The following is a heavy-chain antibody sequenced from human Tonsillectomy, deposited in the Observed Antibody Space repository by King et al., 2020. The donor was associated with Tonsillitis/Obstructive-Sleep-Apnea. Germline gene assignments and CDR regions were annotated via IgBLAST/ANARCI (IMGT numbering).Heavy chain of an antibody. CDR3: ARRARGLGKGWYFDL. CDR1: GGSISSCSYY. J-gene: IGHJ2*01. CDR2: IYYSGST. V-gene: IGHV4-39*01. D-gene: IGHD7-27*01. Sequence: LQLQESGPGLVKPSETLSLTCTVSGGSISSCSYYWGWIRQPPGKGLEWIGSIYYSGSTYYNPSLKSRVTISVDTSKNQFSLKLSSVTAADTAVYYCARRARGLGKGWYFDLWGRGTLVTVSS.